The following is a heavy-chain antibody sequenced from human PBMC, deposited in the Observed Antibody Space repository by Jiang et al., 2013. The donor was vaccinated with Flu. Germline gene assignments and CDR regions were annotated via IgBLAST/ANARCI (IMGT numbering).Heavy chain of an antibody. CDR1: GGSISTGSYY. J-gene: IGHJ6*02. CDR3: ASQVKPYYYGSGSYSYGMDV. CDR2: IYYSGST. V-gene: IGHV4-39*01. Sequence: LLKPSETLSLTCTVSGGSISTGSYYWGWIRQPPGKGLEWIGSIYYSGSTFYSPSLKSRVTISVDTSKNQFSLKLSSVTAADTAVYYCASQVKPYYYGSGSYSYGMDVWGQGTTVTVSS. D-gene: IGHD3-10*01.